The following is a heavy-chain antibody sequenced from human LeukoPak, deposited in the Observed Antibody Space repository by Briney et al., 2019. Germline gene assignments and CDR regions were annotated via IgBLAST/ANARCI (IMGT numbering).Heavy chain of an antibody. D-gene: IGHD3-10*01. J-gene: IGHJ5*02. CDR2: INPNSDGT. V-gene: IGHV1-2*02. Sequence: GASVKVSCKASGYTFTGYYMHWVRQAPGQGLEWMGWINPNSDGTNYAQKFQGRVTMTRDTSISTAYMEVRSLRSDDTAVYYCARVRHGELPILNWFDPWGQGTLVTVSS. CDR3: ARVRHGELPILNWFDP. CDR1: GYTFTGYY.